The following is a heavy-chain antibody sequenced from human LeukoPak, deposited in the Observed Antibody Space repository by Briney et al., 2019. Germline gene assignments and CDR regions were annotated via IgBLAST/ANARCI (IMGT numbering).Heavy chain of an antibody. CDR3: ARGYPYYDSSGYYETLDY. CDR1: GYTFTGYY. V-gene: IGHV1-2*02. Sequence: ASVKVSCKASGYTFTGYYMHWVRQAPGQGLEWMGWINPNSGGTNYAQKFQGRVTMTRDTSISTAYMELSRLRSDDTAVYYCARGYPYYDSSGYYETLDYWGQGTLVTVSS. J-gene: IGHJ4*02. CDR2: INPNSGGT. D-gene: IGHD3-22*01.